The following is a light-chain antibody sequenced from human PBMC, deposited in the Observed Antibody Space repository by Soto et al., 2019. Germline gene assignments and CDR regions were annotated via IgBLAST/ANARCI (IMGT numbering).Light chain of an antibody. CDR3: QQTYTTPEIT. CDR1: QSISIY. Sequence: IQRTQSPYSLSAFVGDRVPLTCLASQSISIYLNWYQLKPGKAPNLLMYGASYLKSGVPTRFSGSGSGTDFTLTISSLQPEDFAIYYCQQTYTTPEITFGQGTRLEIK. J-gene: IGKJ5*01. V-gene: IGKV1-39*01. CDR2: GAS.